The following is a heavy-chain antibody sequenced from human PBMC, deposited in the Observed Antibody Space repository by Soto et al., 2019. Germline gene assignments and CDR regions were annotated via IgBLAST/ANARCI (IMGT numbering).Heavy chain of an antibody. D-gene: IGHD3-16*01. CDR1: GGTFSDYA. V-gene: IGHV1-69*06. CDR2: IVPRFGSP. CDR3: TRDRIQLRLGKYSFNGMDV. Sequence: QVQLVQSGAEVMKPGSSLRVSCKASGGTFSDYAFSWVRQAPGQGLEWMGGIVPRFGSPNYAQKFGGRVTITADTSSSTVYMALSSLTFDDTAVYFCTRDRIQLRLGKYSFNGMDVWGQGTTIIVSS. J-gene: IGHJ6*02.